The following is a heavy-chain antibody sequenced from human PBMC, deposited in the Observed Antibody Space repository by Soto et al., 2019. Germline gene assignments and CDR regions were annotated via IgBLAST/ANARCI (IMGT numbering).Heavy chain of an antibody. D-gene: IGHD1-26*01. J-gene: IGHJ4*02. CDR2: INHSGST. Sequence: SETLSLTCAVYGGSFSGYYWSWIRQPPGKGLEWIGEINHSGSTNYNPSLKSRVTISVDTSKNQFSLKLSSVTAADTAVYYCARADGSWELDYWGQGTLVTVSS. CDR3: ARADGSWELDY. V-gene: IGHV4-34*01. CDR1: GGSFSGYY.